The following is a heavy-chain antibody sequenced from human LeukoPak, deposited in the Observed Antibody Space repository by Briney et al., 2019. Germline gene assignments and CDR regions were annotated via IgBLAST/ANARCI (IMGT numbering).Heavy chain of an antibody. J-gene: IGHJ4*02. Sequence: GGSLRLSCAASGFTFSSYAMSWVRQAPGKGLEWVSAISGSGGSTYCADSVKGRFTISRDNSKNTLYLQMNSLRAEDTAVYYCAKDPRKYSGSYYYWGQGTLVTVSS. V-gene: IGHV3-23*01. CDR2: ISGSGGST. D-gene: IGHD1-26*01. CDR1: GFTFSSYA. CDR3: AKDPRKYSGSYYY.